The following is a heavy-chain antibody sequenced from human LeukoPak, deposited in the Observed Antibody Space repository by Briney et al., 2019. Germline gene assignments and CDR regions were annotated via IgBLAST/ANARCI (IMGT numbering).Heavy chain of an antibody. V-gene: IGHV3-7*01. CDR1: GFTFSSYW. Sequence: GGSLRLSCVASGFTFSSYWMSWVRQAPGKGLEWVANIKQDGSEKYYVDSVKGRFTTSRDNAKNSLYLQMNSLRAEDTAVYYCARDWKYYDFWSGYHNWLDPWGQGTLVTVSS. D-gene: IGHD3-3*01. J-gene: IGHJ5*02. CDR3: ARDWKYYDFWSGYHNWLDP. CDR2: IKQDGSEK.